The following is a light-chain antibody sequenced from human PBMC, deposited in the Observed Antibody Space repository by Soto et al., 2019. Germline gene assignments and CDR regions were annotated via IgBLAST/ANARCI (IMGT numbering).Light chain of an antibody. CDR2: GAS. CDR1: QSVSSN. CDR3: QQYNNWPPYT. J-gene: IGKJ2*01. V-gene: IGKV3-15*01. Sequence: EIVMTQSPATLSVSPGERATLSCRASQSVSSNLAWYQQKPGQAPRLLIYGASTRSTGIPARFSGSGSGTEFTIIISSLQSEAFAVYYCQQYNNWPPYTFGQGTKLEIK.